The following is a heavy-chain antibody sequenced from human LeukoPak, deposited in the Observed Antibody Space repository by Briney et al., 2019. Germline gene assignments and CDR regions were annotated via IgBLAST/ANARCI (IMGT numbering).Heavy chain of an antibody. D-gene: IGHD3-10*01. Sequence: SETLSLTCTVSGGSINSYWSWIRPPAGTGLEWIGRISGSGTITYNPALQSRLSISIDTSKNQFSLKLMSVTAADTAVYYCARDSGTTGEVKFDPWGQGTLVTVSS. CDR3: ARDSGTTGEVKFDP. CDR2: ISGSGTI. J-gene: IGHJ5*02. V-gene: IGHV4-4*07. CDR1: GGSINSY.